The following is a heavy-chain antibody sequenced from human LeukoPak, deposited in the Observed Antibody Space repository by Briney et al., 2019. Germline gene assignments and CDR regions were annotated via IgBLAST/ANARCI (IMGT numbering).Heavy chain of an antibody. CDR1: GYTFTGYY. D-gene: IGHD6-13*01. CDR2: INPNSGGT. V-gene: IGHV1-2*02. J-gene: IGHJ4*02. CDR3: ARGGYSSSWYKSQNQYFDY. Sequence: ASVKVSCKASGYTFTGYYMHWVRQAPGQGLEWMGWINPNSGGTNYAQKVQGRVTMTRDTSSSTAYMELSRLRSDDTAVYYCARGGYSSSWYKSQNQYFDYWGQGTLVTVSS.